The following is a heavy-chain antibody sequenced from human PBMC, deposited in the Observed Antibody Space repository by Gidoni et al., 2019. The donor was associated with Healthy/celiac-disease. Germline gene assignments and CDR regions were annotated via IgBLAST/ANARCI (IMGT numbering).Heavy chain of an antibody. J-gene: IGHJ4*02. CDR1: GFAFSSYA. CDR3: AKNLWSRTTTFDY. V-gene: IGHV3-23*01. CDR2: ISGSGGST. D-gene: IGHD3-3*01. Sequence: EVQLLESGGGLVQPGGSLRLSCAASGFAFSSYAMSWVRQAPGKGLEWVSAISGSGGSTYYADSVKGRFTISRDNSKNTLYLQMNSLRAEDTAVYYCAKNLWSRTTTFDYWGQGTLVTVSS.